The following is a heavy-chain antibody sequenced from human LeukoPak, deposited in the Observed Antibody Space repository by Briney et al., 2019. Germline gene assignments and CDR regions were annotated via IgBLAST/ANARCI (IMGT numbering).Heavy chain of an antibody. Sequence: SETLSLTCTVSGGSISSYYWTWIRQPAGKGLEWIGRIYSIGSTIYNPSLKSRVTISVDTSKTQFSLKLSSVTAADTAVYYCARRGERDYVWGTYRYFDYWGQGTLVTVSS. V-gene: IGHV4-4*07. CDR2: IYSIGST. J-gene: IGHJ4*02. CDR1: GGSISSYY. CDR3: ARRGERDYVWGTYRYFDY. D-gene: IGHD3-16*02.